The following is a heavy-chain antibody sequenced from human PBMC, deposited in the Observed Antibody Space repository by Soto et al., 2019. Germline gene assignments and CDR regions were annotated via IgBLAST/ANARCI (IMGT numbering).Heavy chain of an antibody. CDR2: IHKTGNT. V-gene: IGHV4-59*01. CDR1: GGTISSTY. J-gene: IGHJ4*02. Sequence: PSETLSLTCTVSGGTISSTYWSWIRQPPGKVLEWIGHIHKTGNTNYNPSLKSRVTISGDTSKNQFSLNLSSVTAADTAVYYCASGYCSSTSCLDYWGQGTLVTVSS. CDR3: ASGYCSSTSCLDY. D-gene: IGHD2-2*03.